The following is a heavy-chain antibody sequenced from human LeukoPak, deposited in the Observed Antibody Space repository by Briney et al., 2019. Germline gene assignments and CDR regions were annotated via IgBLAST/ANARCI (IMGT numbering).Heavy chain of an antibody. CDR3: ASSGNVLRYFHWSKRH. CDR2: INPNSGGT. J-gene: IGHJ4*02. CDR1: GYTFTGYY. D-gene: IGHD3-9*01. V-gene: IGHV1-2*02. Sequence: GASVKVSCKASGYTFTGYYMHWVRQARGQGLEWMGWINPNSGGTNYAQKFQGRVTMTRDTSISTAYMELSRLRSDDTAVYYCASSGNVLRYFHWSKRHWGQGTLVTVSS.